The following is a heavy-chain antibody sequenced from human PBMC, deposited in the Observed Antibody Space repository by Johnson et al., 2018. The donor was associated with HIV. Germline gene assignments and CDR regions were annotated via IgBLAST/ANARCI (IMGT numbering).Heavy chain of an antibody. J-gene: IGHJ3*02. CDR3: ARGSGVGAFDI. V-gene: IGHV3-11*04. D-gene: IGHD7-27*01. CDR1: GFTFRDYY. Sequence: QVQLVESGGGVVQPGGSLRLSCAASGFTFRDYYMSWIRQAPVKGLEWVSYTSTSGTTRYHADSGKGRFSISRDNTKNSLYLQMISRRVEDTAVYYCARGSGVGAFDIWGQGTMVTVSS. CDR2: TSTSGTTR.